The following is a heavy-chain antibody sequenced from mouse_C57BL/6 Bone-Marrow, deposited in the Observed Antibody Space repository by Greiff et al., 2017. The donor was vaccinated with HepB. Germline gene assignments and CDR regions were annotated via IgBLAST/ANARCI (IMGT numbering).Heavy chain of an antibody. D-gene: IGHD2-5*01. CDR2: INPNYGTT. Sequence: EVQLVESGPELVKPGASVKKSCKASGYSFTDYNMNWVKQSNGKSLEWIGVINPNYGTTSYNQKFKGKATLTVDQSSSTAYMQLNSLTSEDSAVYYCARDSNYFWYLDVWGTGTTVTVSS. J-gene: IGHJ1*03. V-gene: IGHV1-39*01. CDR1: GYSFTDYN. CDR3: ARDSNYFWYLDV.